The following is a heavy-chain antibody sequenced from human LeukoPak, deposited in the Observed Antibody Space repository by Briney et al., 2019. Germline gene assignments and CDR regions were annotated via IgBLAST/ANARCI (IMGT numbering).Heavy chain of an antibody. J-gene: IGHJ4*02. Sequence: ASVKVSCKASGYTFTSYDINWVRQATGQGLEWMGWMNPNSGNTGYAQKFQGRVTMTRDTSITTAYMELSSLRSEDTAVYYCARAVAGTGGGFDYWGQGTLVTVSS. CDR3: ARAVAGTGGGFDY. CDR2: MNPNSGNT. D-gene: IGHD6-19*01. CDR1: GYTFTSYD. V-gene: IGHV1-8*01.